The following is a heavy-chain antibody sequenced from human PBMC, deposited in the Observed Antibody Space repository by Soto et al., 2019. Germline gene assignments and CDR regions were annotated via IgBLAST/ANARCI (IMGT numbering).Heavy chain of an antibody. CDR3: ARGSSIAGLYYGMDV. CDR1: GGSISSGGYY. J-gene: IGHJ6*02. CDR2: NYYSGIT. V-gene: IGHV4-31*03. D-gene: IGHD6-6*01. Sequence: SETLSLTCTVSGGSISSGGYYWTWIHQHPGKGLEWIGYNYYSGITYYNPSLKSRVTISLDTSKNQFSLKLSSVTAADTAVYYCARGSSIAGLYYGMDVWGQGTTVTV.